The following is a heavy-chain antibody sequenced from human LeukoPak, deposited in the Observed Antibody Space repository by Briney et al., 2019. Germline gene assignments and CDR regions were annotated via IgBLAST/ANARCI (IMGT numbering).Heavy chain of an antibody. CDR1: GFTFSSYA. J-gene: IGHJ4*02. V-gene: IGHV3-23*01. D-gene: IGHD6-19*01. Sequence: GGSLRLSCAASGFTFSSYAMSWVRQAPGKGLEWVSAISGSGGSTYYADSVKGRFTISRDNSKNTLYLQMNSLRAEDTAVYYCAITGGGWYLSDFDYWGQGTPVTVSS. CDR2: ISGSGGST. CDR3: AITGGGWYLSDFDY.